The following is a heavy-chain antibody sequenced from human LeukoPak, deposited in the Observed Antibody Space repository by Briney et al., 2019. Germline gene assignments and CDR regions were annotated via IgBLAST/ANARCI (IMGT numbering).Heavy chain of an antibody. CDR1: GYSISSGYY. CDR2: IYHSGST. Sequence: TSETLSLTCTVSGYSISSGYYWGWIRQPPGKGLEWIGSIYHSGSTYYNPSLKSRVTISVDTSKNQFSLKLSSVTAADTAVYYCVQRGYDSSGYYEDYWGQGTLVTVSS. CDR3: VQRGYDSSGYYEDY. J-gene: IGHJ4*02. D-gene: IGHD3-22*01. V-gene: IGHV4-38-2*02.